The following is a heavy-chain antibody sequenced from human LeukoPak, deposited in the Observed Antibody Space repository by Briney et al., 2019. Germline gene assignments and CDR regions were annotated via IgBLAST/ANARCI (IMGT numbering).Heavy chain of an antibody. CDR3: ARNRAVAGTWDYFDY. CDR2: IRYDGNNK. CDR1: GFTFRSYG. D-gene: IGHD6-19*01. Sequence: AGGSLRLSCAASGFTFRSYGMHWVRQAPGKGLEWVAFIRYDGNNKYYADSVKGRFTISRDNSKNTVYLQMNSLRAEDTAVYYCARNRAVAGTWDYFDYWGQGTLVTVSS. J-gene: IGHJ4*02. V-gene: IGHV3-30*02.